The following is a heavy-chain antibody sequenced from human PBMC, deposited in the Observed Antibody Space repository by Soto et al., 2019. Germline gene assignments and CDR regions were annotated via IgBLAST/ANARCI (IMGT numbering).Heavy chain of an antibody. J-gene: IGHJ6*02. CDR2: IIPIFGTA. Sequence: QVQLVQSGAEVKKPGSSVKVSCKASGGTFSSYAISWVRQAPGQGLEWMGGIIPIFGTANYAQKFQGRVTITADESMGTAYMELSSLSAEATALYYCARGALIDMIVGADNEDDDGMDVWGQGTTVTVSS. CDR1: GGTFSSYA. D-gene: IGHD3-22*01. CDR3: ARGALIDMIVGADNEDDDGMDV. V-gene: IGHV1-69*01.